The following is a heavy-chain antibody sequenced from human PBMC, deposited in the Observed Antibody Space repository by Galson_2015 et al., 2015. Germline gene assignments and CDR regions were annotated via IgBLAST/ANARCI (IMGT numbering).Heavy chain of an antibody. J-gene: IGHJ4*02. V-gene: IGHV3-15*01. CDR1: GFSFSNAW. Sequence: SLRLSCAASGFSFSNAWVSWVRQAPGKGLEWVGRIKDKIDGGETDYAAPVKGRFTISRDDSKNTLYLQMNSLKTEDTAVYYCTTYLSVGHCSSTICYGPFDYWGQGTLVTVSS. CDR3: TTYLSVGHCSSTICYGPFDY. D-gene: IGHD2-2*01. CDR2: IKDKIDGGET.